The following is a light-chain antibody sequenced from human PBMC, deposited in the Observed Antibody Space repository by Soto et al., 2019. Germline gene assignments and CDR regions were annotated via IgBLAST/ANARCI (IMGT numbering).Light chain of an antibody. CDR1: QGISSY. J-gene: IGKJ5*01. Sequence: DIQMTQSPSSLSASVGDRVTITCRASQGISSYLAWYQQKPGKAPKLLIYYAASTLQSGVPARFGGSGSGTDFILTISSLQPEDSATYYCQQLNSYPITFGQGTRLEI. CDR2: AAS. V-gene: IGKV1-9*01. CDR3: QQLNSYPIT.